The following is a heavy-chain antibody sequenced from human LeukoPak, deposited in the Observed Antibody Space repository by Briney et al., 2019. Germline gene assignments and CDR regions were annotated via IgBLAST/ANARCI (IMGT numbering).Heavy chain of an antibody. D-gene: IGHD1-26*01. CDR2: IRYDGSNK. Sequence: GGSLRLSCAASGFTFSSYGMHWVRQAPGKGLEWVALIRYDGSNKFYADSVKGRFTISRDNSENTLYLQMNSLRAEDTALYYCAKDHSGSYNYFDYWGQGTLVTVSS. CDR1: GFTFSSYG. J-gene: IGHJ4*02. V-gene: IGHV3-30*02. CDR3: AKDHSGSYNYFDY.